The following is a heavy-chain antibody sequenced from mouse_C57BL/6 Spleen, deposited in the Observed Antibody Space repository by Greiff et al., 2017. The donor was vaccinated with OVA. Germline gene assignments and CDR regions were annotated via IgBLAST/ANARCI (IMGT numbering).Heavy chain of an antibody. CDR1: GYTFTSYW. CDR2: IDPSDSYT. D-gene: IGHD2-5*01. J-gene: IGHJ1*03. Sequence: QVQLQQPGAELVRPGTSVKLSCKASGYTFTSYWMHWVKQRPGQGLEWIGVIDPSDSYTNYNQKFKGKATLTVDTSSSTAYMQLSSLTSEDSAVYYCAPYSNIGYFDVWGTGTTVTVSS. CDR3: APYSNIGYFDV. V-gene: IGHV1-59*01.